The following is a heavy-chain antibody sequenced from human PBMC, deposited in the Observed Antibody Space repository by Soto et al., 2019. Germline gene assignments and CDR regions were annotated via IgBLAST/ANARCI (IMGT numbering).Heavy chain of an antibody. Sequence: SETLSLTCTFSGCSISSGGYYWSWIRQHPGKGLEWIGYIYYSGSTYYNPSLKSRVTISVDTSKNQFSLKLSSVTAADTAVYYCARDETGTIDRFDGRNNWFDPWGQGTLVTVSS. CDR3: ARDETGTIDRFDGRNNWFDP. CDR2: IYYSGST. CDR1: GCSISSGGYY. J-gene: IGHJ5*02. V-gene: IGHV4-31*03. D-gene: IGHD1-7*01.